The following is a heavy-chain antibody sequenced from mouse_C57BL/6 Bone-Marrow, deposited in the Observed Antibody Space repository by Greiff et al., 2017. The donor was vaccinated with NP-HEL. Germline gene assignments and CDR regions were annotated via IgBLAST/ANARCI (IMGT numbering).Heavy chain of an antibody. J-gene: IGHJ2*01. CDR2: IYPGSGST. CDR3: ARRRMIYDGYYDYFDY. D-gene: IGHD2-3*01. V-gene: IGHV1-55*01. Sequence: QVQLQQPGAELVKPGASVKMSCKASGYTFTSYWITWVKQRPGQGLEWIGDIYPGSGSTNYNEKFKSKATLTVDTSSSTAYMQLSSLTSEDSAVYYCARRRMIYDGYYDYFDYWGQGTTLTVSS. CDR1: GYTFTSYW.